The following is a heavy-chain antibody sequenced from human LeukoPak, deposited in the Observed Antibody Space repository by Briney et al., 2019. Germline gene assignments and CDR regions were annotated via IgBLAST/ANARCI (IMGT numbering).Heavy chain of an antibody. J-gene: IGHJ6*02. Sequence: SAKVSCKASGGTFSSYAISWVRQAPGQGLEWMGGIIPIFGTANYAQKFQGRVTITADESTSTAYMELSSLRSEDTAVYYCARLPLRSIAVGYYGMDVWGQGTTVTVSS. CDR2: IIPIFGTA. D-gene: IGHD6-6*01. CDR3: ARLPLRSIAVGYYGMDV. CDR1: GGTFSSYA. V-gene: IGHV1-69*13.